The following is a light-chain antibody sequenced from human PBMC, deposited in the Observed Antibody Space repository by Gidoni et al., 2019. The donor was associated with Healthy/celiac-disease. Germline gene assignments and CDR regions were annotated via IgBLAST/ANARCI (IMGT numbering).Light chain of an antibody. CDR1: ALPNQY. J-gene: IGLJ2*01. Sequence: SYELTQPPSVSVSPGQTARITCSGDALPNQYAYWYQQKPGQAPVRVIYKDRERPSGIPARFSGSSSGTTVTLTISRVQAEDEADYYCQSADSSGTYVVFGGGTKLTVL. CDR2: KDR. CDR3: QSADSSGTYVV. V-gene: IGLV3-25*02.